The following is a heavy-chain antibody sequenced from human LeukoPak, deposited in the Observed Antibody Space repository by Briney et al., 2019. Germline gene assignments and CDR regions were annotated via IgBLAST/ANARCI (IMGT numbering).Heavy chain of an antibody. Sequence: SETLSLTCTVSGGSISSSSYYWGWSRQPPGKGLEWIGSIYYSGSTYYNPSLKSRVTISVDTSKNQFSLKLSSVTAADTAVYYCASGGGSGWFPFDYWGQGTLVTVSS. CDR2: IYYSGST. V-gene: IGHV4-39*01. D-gene: IGHD6-19*01. CDR1: GGSISSSSYY. CDR3: ASGGGSGWFPFDY. J-gene: IGHJ4*02.